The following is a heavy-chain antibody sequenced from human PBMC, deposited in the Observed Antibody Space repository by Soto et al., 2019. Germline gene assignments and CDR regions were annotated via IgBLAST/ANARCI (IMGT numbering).Heavy chain of an antibody. D-gene: IGHD2-2*01. CDR3: ARQTSSHAFDI. CDR2: ISSSSSYT. V-gene: IGHV3-11*05. CDR1: GFTFSDYY. J-gene: IGHJ3*02. Sequence: QVQLVESGGGLVKPGGSLRLSCVASGFTFSDYYMSWIRQAPGKGLEWVSYISSSSSYTRYADSVKGRFTISRDNAKNSLHLQMNSLRAEDTAMYYCARQTSSHAFDIWGQGTMVTVSS.